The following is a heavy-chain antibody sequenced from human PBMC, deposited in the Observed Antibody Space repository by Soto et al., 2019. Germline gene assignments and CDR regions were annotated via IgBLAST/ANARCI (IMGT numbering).Heavy chain of an antibody. CDR2: ISPGGDRI. V-gene: IGHV3-48*02. CDR1: GFMFDSYA. J-gene: IGHJ4*02. D-gene: IGHD6-19*01. Sequence: EVQLVESGGGLVQPGGSLRLSCVASGFMFDSYAMNWVRQAPGKGLEWVSYISPGGDRIYYAESLKGRITISRDNARNSLASQMKILGDEDPAVYYCTKRADSAGWGVDFWGQGTLVTVSS. CDR3: TKRADSAGWGVDF.